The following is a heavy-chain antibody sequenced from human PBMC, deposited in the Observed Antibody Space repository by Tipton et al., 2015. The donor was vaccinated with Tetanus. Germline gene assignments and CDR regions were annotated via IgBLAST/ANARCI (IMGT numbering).Heavy chain of an antibody. CDR1: GGSISSYY. D-gene: IGHD3-16*01. CDR3: ARVGRHQQFTYYHFYYGLDV. V-gene: IGHV4-59*12. J-gene: IGHJ6*02. CDR2: ISHRGST. Sequence: TLSLTCTVSGGSISSYYWSWIRQPPGEGLEWIGYISHRGSTNYNPSLKSRVTMSVDTSKNQFSLRLSSVTAADTAVYYCARVGRHQQFTYYHFYYGLDVWGQGTTVTVSS.